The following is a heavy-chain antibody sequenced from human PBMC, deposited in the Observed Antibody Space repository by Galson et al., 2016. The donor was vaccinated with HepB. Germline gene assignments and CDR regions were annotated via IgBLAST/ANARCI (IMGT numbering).Heavy chain of an antibody. D-gene: IGHD2-15*01. CDR2: IGTAGDT. Sequence: SLRLSCAASGFTVSTNYMSWVRQATGKGLEWVSAIGTAGDTYYPGSVRGRFTISRENSKNSLYLQMNSLTAGDTAVYYCARGKFDCSGGTCHYYGMDVWGKGTTVTVSS. CDR3: ARGKFDCSGGTCHYYGMDV. V-gene: IGHV3-13*01. J-gene: IGHJ6*04. CDR1: GFTVSTNY.